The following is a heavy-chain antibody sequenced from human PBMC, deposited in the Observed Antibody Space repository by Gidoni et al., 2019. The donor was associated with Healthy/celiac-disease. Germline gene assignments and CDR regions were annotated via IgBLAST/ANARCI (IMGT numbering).Heavy chain of an antibody. D-gene: IGHD1-1*01. CDR3: ARGNKDSGGPFGMDV. CDR1: VGSISIGSYY. V-gene: IGHV4-61*02. CDR2: IYTSGST. J-gene: IGHJ6*02. Sequence: QVQLQESGPGLVKPSQTLSLPCPVPVGSISIGSYYWSWIRQPAGKGLEWIGRIYTSGSTNYNPSLKSRVTISVDTSKNQFSLKLSSVTAADTAVYYCARGNKDSGGPFGMDVWGQGTTVTVSS.